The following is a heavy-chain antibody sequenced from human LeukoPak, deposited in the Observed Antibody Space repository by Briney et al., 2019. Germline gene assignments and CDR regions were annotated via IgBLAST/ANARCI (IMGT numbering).Heavy chain of an antibody. CDR3: AKDIHGRTSRQWAFDI. Sequence: LSGGSLRLSCAASGFTFSSYSMNWVRQAPGKGLEWVSYISRSSSTIYYADSVKGRFTISRDNAKNSLYLQMNSLRAEDTALYYCAKDIHGRTSRQWAFDIWGQGTMVTVSS. CDR1: GFTFSSYS. CDR2: ISRSSSTI. J-gene: IGHJ3*02. D-gene: IGHD1-1*01. V-gene: IGHV3-48*04.